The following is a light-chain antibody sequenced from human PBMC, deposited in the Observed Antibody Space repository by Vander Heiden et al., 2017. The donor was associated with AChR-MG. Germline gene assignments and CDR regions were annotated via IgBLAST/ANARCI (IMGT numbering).Light chain of an antibody. CDR3: QQYHSYPLT. CDR1: QSISSW. CDR2: DAS. V-gene: IGKV1-5*01. Sequence: DIQMTQSPSTLSASVGDRVTITCRASQSISSWLAWYQQKPGTAPRALIYDASSLESGVPPRFSGSGSGTEFTLTISSLQPDDFATYYCQQYHSYPLTFGGGTRVEIK. J-gene: IGKJ4*01.